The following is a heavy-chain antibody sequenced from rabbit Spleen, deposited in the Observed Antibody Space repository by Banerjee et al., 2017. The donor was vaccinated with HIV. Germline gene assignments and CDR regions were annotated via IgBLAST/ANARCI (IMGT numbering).Heavy chain of an antibody. V-gene: IGHV1S40*01. CDR3: ARDTGSSFSSYGMDL. CDR2: IDIGSSGFT. D-gene: IGHD8-1*01. J-gene: IGHJ6*01. Sequence: QSLEESGGDLVKPGASLTLTCIASGVSFSGDSYMCWVRQAPGKGLEWIVCIDIGSSGFTYYANWAKGRFTISKTSSTTVTLQMTSLTAADTATYFCARDTGSSFSSYGMDLWGPGTLVTVS. CDR1: GVSFSGDSY.